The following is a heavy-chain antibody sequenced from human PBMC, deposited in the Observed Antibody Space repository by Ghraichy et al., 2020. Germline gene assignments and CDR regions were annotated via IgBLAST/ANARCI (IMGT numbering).Heavy chain of an antibody. J-gene: IGHJ6*02. CDR1: GFTFSSYS. CDR2: ISSSSSTI. V-gene: IGHV3-48*02. Sequence: GGSLRLSCAASGFTFSSYSMNWVRQAPGKGLEWVSYISSSSSTIYYADSVKGRFTISRDNAKNSLYLRMNSLRDEDTAVYYCAREGFIGSGSTYYYYGMDVWGQGTTVTVSS. CDR3: AREGFIGSGSTYYYYGMDV. D-gene: IGHD3-10*01.